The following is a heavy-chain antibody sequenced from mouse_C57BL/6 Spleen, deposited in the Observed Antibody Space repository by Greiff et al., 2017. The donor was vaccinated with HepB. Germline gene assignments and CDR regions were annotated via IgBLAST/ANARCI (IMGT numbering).Heavy chain of an antibody. V-gene: IGHV1-22*01. Sequence: EVQLQQSGPELVKPGASVKMSCKASGYTFTDYHMHWVKQSHGKSLEWIGYINPNNGGTSYNQKFKGKATLTVNKSSSTAYMELRSLTSEDSAVYYCARAGDYDWFAYWGQGTLVTVSA. CDR1: GYTFTDYH. D-gene: IGHD2-4*01. CDR3: ARAGDYDWFAY. CDR2: INPNNGGT. J-gene: IGHJ3*01.